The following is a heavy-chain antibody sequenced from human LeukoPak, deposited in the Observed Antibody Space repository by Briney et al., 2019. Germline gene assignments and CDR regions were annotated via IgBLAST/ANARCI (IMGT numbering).Heavy chain of an antibody. CDR3: ARGPTNGQAFDY. CDR2: IYYSGST. D-gene: IGHD2-8*01. V-gene: IGHV4-39*07. Sequence: PSETLSLTCTVSGGSISSSSYYWGWLRQPPGKGLEWIGSIYYSGSTYYNPSLKSRVTISVDTSKNQFSLKLSSVTAADTAVYYCARGPTNGQAFDYWGQGTLVSVSS. CDR1: GGSISSSSYY. J-gene: IGHJ4*02.